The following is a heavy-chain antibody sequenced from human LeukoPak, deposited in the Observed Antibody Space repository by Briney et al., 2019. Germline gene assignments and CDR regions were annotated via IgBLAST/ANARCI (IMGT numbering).Heavy chain of an antibody. Sequence: SCKASGYTFTTYDINWVRQAPGKGLEWVAVISYDGSNKYYADSVKGRFTISRDNSKNTLYLQMNSLRAEDTAVYYCAKGGDSGDYGWYFDYWGRGTLVTVSS. CDR2: ISYDGSNK. CDR1: GYTFTTYD. J-gene: IGHJ4*02. CDR3: AKGGDSGDYGWYFDY. V-gene: IGHV3-30*18. D-gene: IGHD4-17*01.